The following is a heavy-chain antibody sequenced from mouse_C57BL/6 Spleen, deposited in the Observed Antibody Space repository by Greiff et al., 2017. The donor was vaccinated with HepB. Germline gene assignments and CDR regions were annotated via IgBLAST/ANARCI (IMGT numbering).Heavy chain of an antibody. CDR3: ARAVAKDYYAMDD. CDR2: IDPEDGDT. D-gene: IGHD1-1*01. CDR1: GFNIKDYY. Sequence: EVQLQQSGAELVKPGASVKLSCTASGFNIKDYYMHWVKQRPEQGLEWIGRIDPEDGDTKYAPKFQGKATITADTSSNTAYLQLSSLTSEDTAVYYCARAVAKDYYAMDDWGQGTSVTVSS. J-gene: IGHJ4*01. V-gene: IGHV14-2*01.